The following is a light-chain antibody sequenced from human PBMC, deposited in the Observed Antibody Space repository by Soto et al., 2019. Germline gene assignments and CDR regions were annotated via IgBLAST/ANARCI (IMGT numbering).Light chain of an antibody. J-gene: IGLJ1*01. CDR3: AAWDDSVNGYV. CDR2: TTN. Sequence: QSVLTQPHSASGTPGQRVTISCSGSSSNIGTSSVHWFQQLPGTAPKLLISTTNQRPSGVPERFSGSKSGTSASLAISGLQSEDEADYYCAAWDDSVNGYVVGTGTKVTVL. V-gene: IGLV1-44*01. CDR1: SSNIGTSS.